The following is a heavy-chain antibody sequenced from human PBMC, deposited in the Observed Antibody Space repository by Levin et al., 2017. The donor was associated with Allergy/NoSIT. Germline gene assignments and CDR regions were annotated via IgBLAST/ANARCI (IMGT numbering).Heavy chain of an antibody. V-gene: IGHV1-2*02. D-gene: IGHD3-22*01. Sequence: ASVKVSCKASGFTFTGYHIHWVRQAPGQGLEWMGWFNPNSGGADYAQKFQDRVTMTRDTSFSTAYMELSRLRSDDTAVYYCVRVYYYDGSGYYYEDSWGQGTLVTVSS. CDR1: GFTFTGYH. J-gene: IGHJ4*02. CDR2: FNPNSGGA. CDR3: VRVYYYDGSGYYYEDS.